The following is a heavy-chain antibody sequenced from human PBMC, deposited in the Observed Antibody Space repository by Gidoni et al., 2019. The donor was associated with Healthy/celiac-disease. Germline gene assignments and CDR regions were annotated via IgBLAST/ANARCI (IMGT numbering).Heavy chain of an antibody. CDR3: ARAHPLTRMFDY. Sequence: QVQLVESGGGVVQPGRSLRLSCAASGFTFSSYGMHWVRQAPGKGLEWVAVIWYDGSNKYYADSVKGRFTISRDNSKNTLYLQMNSLRAEDTAVYYCARAHPLTRMFDYWGQGTLVTVSS. V-gene: IGHV3-33*01. CDR1: GFTFSSYG. J-gene: IGHJ4*02. D-gene: IGHD3-22*01. CDR2: IWYDGSNK.